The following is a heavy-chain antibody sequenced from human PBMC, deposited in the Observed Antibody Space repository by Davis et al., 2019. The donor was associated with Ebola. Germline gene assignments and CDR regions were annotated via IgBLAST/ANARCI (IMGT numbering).Heavy chain of an antibody. D-gene: IGHD3-16*01. J-gene: IGHJ4*02. Sequence: MPSETLSLTCAVYGGSFSGYYWSWIRQPPGKGLEWIGEINHSGSTNYNPSLKSRVTISVDTSKNQFSLQLNSVTPEDTAVYYCARSSTFGSGWFDYWGQGTLVTVSS. CDR2: INHSGST. CDR1: GGSFSGYY. CDR3: ARSSTFGSGWFDY. V-gene: IGHV4-34*01.